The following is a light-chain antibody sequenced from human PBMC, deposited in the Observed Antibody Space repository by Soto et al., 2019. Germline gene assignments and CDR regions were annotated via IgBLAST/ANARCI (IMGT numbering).Light chain of an antibody. CDR1: SSDGGGYNY. CDR3: SSYTSSSTYV. Sequence: QSVLTQPASVSGSPGQAITISCTGKSSDGGGYNYVSWDQQHPGKAPKLMIYDVSNRPSGVSNRFSGSKSGNTASLTISGLQAEDEADYYCSSYTSSSTYVFGTGTKVTVL. CDR2: DVS. V-gene: IGLV2-14*01. J-gene: IGLJ1*01.